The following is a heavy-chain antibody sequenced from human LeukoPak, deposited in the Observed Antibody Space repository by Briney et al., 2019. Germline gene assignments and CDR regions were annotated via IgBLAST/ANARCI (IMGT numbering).Heavy chain of an antibody. CDR1: GFTVNTNH. Sequence: GGSLRLSCAASGFTVNTNHMHWVRQAPEKGLEWVSTFYNGGSIYYLDSVKGRFTISRDSFKNTLYLQMNSLRVEDTAFYYCATSAVGLSYDEHFQHWGQGTLVTVSS. CDR3: ATSAVGLSYDEHFQH. D-gene: IGHD3-3*01. CDR2: FYNGGSI. V-gene: IGHV3-53*01. J-gene: IGHJ1*01.